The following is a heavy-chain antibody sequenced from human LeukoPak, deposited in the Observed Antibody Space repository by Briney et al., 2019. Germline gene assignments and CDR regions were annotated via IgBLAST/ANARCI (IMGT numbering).Heavy chain of an antibody. J-gene: IGHJ4*02. CDR2: ISGSGGTA. Sequence: GGSLRLSCAASGFTFSIYAMSWVRQAPGKGLEWVSAISGSGGTAYYADSVKGRFTISRDNSKNTLYLQMNSLRAEDTAVYYCAKKGYYDGSGYYMYYFDRWGQGTLVTVSS. V-gene: IGHV3-23*01. D-gene: IGHD3-22*01. CDR3: AKKGYYDGSGYYMYYFDR. CDR1: GFTFSIYA.